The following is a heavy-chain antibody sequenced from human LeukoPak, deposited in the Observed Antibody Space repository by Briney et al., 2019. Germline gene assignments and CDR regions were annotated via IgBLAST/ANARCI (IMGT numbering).Heavy chain of an antibody. V-gene: IGHV1-46*01. Sequence: ASVTVSCKASGYTFTSYYMHWVRQAPGQGGEGMGIINPSGGSTSYAQKFQGRVTMTRDMSTSTVYMELSSLRSEDTAVYYCARVSIFGVVTSFDYWGQGILVTVSS. CDR2: INPSGGST. CDR1: GYTFTSYY. D-gene: IGHD3-3*01. CDR3: ARVSIFGVVTSFDY. J-gene: IGHJ4*02.